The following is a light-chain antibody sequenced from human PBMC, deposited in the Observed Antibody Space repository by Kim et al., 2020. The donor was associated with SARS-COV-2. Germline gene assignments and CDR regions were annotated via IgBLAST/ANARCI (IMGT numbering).Light chain of an antibody. V-gene: IGLV2-14*03. CDR1: SGDIGGYDF. J-gene: IGLJ2*01. CDR3: SSYTSSTTLV. CDR2: GVT. Sequence: QSALTQPASVSGSPGQSITISCTGSSGDIGGYDFVSWYQQFPGKAPKLMIYGVTNRPSGVSSRFSGSKSGNTASLFISGLQAEDEADYYCSSYTSSTTLVFGGGTKVTVL.